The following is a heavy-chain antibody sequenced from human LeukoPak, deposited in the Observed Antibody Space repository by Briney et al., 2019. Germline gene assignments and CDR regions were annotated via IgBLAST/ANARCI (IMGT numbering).Heavy chain of an antibody. CDR2: ISWNSGSI. V-gene: IGHV3-9*03. Sequence: PGGSLRLPCAASGFTFSSYSMNWVRQAPGKGLEWVSGISWNSGSIGYADSVKGRFTISRDNAKNSLYLQMNSLRAEDMALYYCAKDSSGSYYGPGRFFDYWGQGTLVTVSS. CDR1: GFTFSSYS. D-gene: IGHD1-26*01. J-gene: IGHJ4*02. CDR3: AKDSSGSYYGPGRFFDY.